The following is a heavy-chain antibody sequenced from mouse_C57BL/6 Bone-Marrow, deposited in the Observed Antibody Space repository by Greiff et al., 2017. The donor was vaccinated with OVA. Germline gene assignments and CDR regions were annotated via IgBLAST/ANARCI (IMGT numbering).Heavy chain of an antibody. Sequence: QVQLQQSGAELVRPGTSVKVSCKASGYAFTNYLIEWVKQRPGQGLEWIGVINPGSGGTNYNEKFKGKATLTADKSSSTAYMQLSSLTSEDSAVYFWARSDYGSNYYYAMDYWGQGTSVTVSS. CDR1: GYAFTNYL. V-gene: IGHV1-54*01. D-gene: IGHD1-1*01. J-gene: IGHJ4*01. CDR3: ARSDYGSNYYYAMDY. CDR2: INPGSGGT.